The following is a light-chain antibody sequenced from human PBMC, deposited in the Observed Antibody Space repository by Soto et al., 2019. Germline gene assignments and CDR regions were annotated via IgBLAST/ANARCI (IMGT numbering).Light chain of an antibody. Sequence: QSVLTQPPSMSGAPGQRVTISCTGSSSNIGAGYDVHWYQLLPGTAPKLLIYGNTNRPSGVPDRFSGSKSGTSASLAITGLRDEDEADYYCQSHDSSLNSWVFGGGTKQTVL. CDR3: QSHDSSLNSWV. V-gene: IGLV1-40*01. J-gene: IGLJ3*02. CDR2: GNT. CDR1: SSNIGAGYD.